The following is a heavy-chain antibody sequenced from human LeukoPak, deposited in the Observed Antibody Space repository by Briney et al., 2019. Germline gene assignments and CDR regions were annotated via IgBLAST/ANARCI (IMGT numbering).Heavy chain of an antibody. J-gene: IGHJ4*02. Sequence: GGSLRLSCAASGFTFSDYWMHWVRQAPGKGLEWVANIKQEGNAKYYVDSVKGRFTISRDNAKNSLYLQMNSLRAEDTAVYYCARRYFDSWGQGTLVTVSS. V-gene: IGHV3-7*03. CDR2: IKQEGNAK. CDR3: ARRYFDS. CDR1: GFTFSDYW.